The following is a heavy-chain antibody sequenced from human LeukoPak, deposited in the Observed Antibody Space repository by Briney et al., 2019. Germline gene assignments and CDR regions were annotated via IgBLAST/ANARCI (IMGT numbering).Heavy chain of an antibody. CDR2: VSYDGSNK. CDR1: GFTFSSYG. D-gene: IGHD3-10*01. Sequence: GGSLRLSCAASGFTFSSYGMHWVRQAPGKGLEWVAVVSYDGSNKYYADSVKGRFTISRDNSKNTLYLQLNSLRAEDTAVYYCASPYGSGTYYDYFDYWGQGTLVTVSS. V-gene: IGHV3-30*03. J-gene: IGHJ4*02. CDR3: ASPYGSGTYYDYFDY.